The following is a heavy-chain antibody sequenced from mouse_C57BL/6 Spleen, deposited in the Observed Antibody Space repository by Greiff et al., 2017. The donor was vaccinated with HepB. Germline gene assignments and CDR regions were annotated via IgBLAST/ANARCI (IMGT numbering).Heavy chain of an antibody. CDR1: GFTFSSYA. V-gene: IGHV5-4*01. J-gene: IGHJ2*01. D-gene: IGHD1-1*01. CDR3: ARDRVYYGSSLDY. CDR2: ISDGGSYT. Sequence: EVQLQQSGGGLVKPGGSLKLSCAASGFTFSSYAMSWVRQTPEKRLEWVATISDGGSYTYYPDNVKGRFTISRDNAKNNLYLQMSHLKSEDTAMYYCARDRVYYGSSLDYWGQGTTLTVSS.